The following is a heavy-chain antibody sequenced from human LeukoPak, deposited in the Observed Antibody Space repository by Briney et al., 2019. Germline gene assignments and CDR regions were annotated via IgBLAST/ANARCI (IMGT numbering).Heavy chain of an antibody. D-gene: IGHD2-2*01. Sequence: GGSLRLSCAASGFTFSSYAMSWVRQAPGKGLEWVSAISGSGGSTYYADSVKGRFTISRHNSKNTLYLQMNSLRAEDTAVYYCAKARGNIVVVPADVWGQGTTVTVSS. CDR1: GFTFSSYA. CDR3: AKARGNIVVVPADV. V-gene: IGHV3-23*01. J-gene: IGHJ6*02. CDR2: ISGSGGST.